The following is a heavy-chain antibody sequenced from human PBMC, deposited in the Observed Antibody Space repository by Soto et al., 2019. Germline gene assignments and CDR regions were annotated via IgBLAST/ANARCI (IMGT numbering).Heavy chain of an antibody. CDR3: AKDPSGALPRFHNGYYFDY. Sequence: PGGSLRLSCAASGFTFSSYGMHWVRQAPGKGLEWVAVISYDGSNKYYADTVKGRFTISRDNSKNTLYLQMNSLRAEDTAVYYCAKDPSGALPRFHNGYYFDYWGQGTLVTVSS. J-gene: IGHJ4*02. CDR2: ISYDGSNK. D-gene: IGHD1-1*01. CDR1: GFTFSSYG. V-gene: IGHV3-30*18.